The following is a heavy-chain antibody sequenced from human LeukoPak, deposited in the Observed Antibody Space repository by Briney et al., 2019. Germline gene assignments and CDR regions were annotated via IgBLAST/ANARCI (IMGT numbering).Heavy chain of an antibody. CDR3: ARGPGTALVRGGLY. D-gene: IGHD5-18*01. CDR1: GGSISSSDW. V-gene: IGHV4-4*02. J-gene: IGHJ4*02. Sequence: PSETLSLTCAVSGGSISSSDWWSWVRQPPGKGLEWIGEVYHSGSTNYNPSLNGRVTMSVDKSKHQFSLKLSSVTAADTAVYYCARGPGTALVRGGLYWGLGTLVTVSS. CDR2: VYHSGST.